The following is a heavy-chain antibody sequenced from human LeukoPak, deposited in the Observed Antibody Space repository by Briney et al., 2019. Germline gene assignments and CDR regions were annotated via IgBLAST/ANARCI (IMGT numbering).Heavy chain of an antibody. J-gene: IGHJ3*02. CDR3: ARDSCIRRGYVVCAFDI. Sequence: ASVKVSCKASGYTFTGYYMHWVRQAPGQGLEWMGWINPNSGGTNYAQKFQGRVTMTRDTSISTAYMELSRLRSDDTAVYYCARDSCIRRGYVVCAFDIWGQGTMVTVSS. CDR2: INPNSGGT. D-gene: IGHD5-12*01. V-gene: IGHV1-2*02. CDR1: GYTFTGYY.